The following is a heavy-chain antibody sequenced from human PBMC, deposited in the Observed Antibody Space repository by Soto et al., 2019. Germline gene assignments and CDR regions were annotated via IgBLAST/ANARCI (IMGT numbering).Heavy chain of an antibody. V-gene: IGHV1-69*12. J-gene: IGHJ6*02. D-gene: IGHD1-7*01. CDR2: IIPIFDTA. Sequence: QVQLVQSGAEVKKPGSSVKVSCQASGGTFSSYAISWVRQAPGQGLEWMGGIIPIFDTADYAQQFQGRVTITADASTSTAYMELSSLRAEDTAVYYCASHGITGTWVYYYGMDVWGQGTTVNVSS. CDR1: GGTFSSYA. CDR3: ASHGITGTWVYYYGMDV.